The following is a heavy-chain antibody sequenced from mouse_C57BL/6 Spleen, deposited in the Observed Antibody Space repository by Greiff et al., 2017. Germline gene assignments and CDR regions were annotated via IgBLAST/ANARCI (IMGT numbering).Heavy chain of an antibody. CDR3: ARDSKDDAMDY. D-gene: IGHD2-5*01. J-gene: IGHJ4*01. CDR1: GFSLTSYG. Sequence: QVQLQQSGPGLVAPSQSLSITCTVSGFSLTSYGVPWVRQPPGKGLEWLVVIWSDGSTTYNSAPKSRLSISKDNSKGQVFLKMNSLQTDNTARYCCARDSKDDAMDYWGQGTSVTVSS. CDR2: IWSDGST. V-gene: IGHV2-6*03.